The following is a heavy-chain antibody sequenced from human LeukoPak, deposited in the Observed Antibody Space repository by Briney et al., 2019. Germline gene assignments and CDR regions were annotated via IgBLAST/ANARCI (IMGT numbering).Heavy chain of an antibody. D-gene: IGHD2-21*02. CDR3: ARAYCGGDCYSGWYFDL. V-gene: IGHV3-48*01. Sequence: QPGGSLRLSCAASGFIFSSCNMDWVRQAPGKGLEWVSYISSSGDSIYYADSVKGRFTISRDNADNSLYLQMNSLRAEDTAVYYCARAYCGGDCYSGWYFDLWGRGTLVTVSS. CDR2: ISSSGDSI. CDR1: GFIFSSCN. J-gene: IGHJ2*01.